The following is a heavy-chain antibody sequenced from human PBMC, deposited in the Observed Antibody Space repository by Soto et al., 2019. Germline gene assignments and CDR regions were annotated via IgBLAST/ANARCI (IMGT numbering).Heavy chain of an antibody. V-gene: IGHV4-59*01. CDR2: IYYSGST. CDR1: GGSISRYY. Sequence: SETLSLTCTVSGGSISRYYWSWIRQPPGKGLEWIGYIYYSGSTNYNPSLKSRVTISVDTSKNQFSLKLSSVTAADTAVYYCARGPVTYYFDYWGQGTLVTVSS. J-gene: IGHJ4*02. CDR3: ARGPVTYYFDY. D-gene: IGHD3-16*01.